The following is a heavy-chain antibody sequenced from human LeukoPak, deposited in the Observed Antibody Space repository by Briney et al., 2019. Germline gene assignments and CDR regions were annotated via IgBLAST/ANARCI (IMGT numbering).Heavy chain of an antibody. Sequence: ASVKVSCKASGYTFTSYGISWVRQAPGQGLEWMGWISAYNGNTNYAQKLQGRVTMTTDTSTSAAYMELRSLRSDDTAVYYCATRDRYYYYGMDVWGQGTTVTVSS. V-gene: IGHV1-18*01. CDR2: ISAYNGNT. CDR1: GYTFTSYG. CDR3: ATRDRYYYYGMDV. J-gene: IGHJ6*02. D-gene: IGHD5-24*01.